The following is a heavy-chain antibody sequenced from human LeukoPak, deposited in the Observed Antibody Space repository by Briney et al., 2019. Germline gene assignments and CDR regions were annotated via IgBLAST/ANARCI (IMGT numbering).Heavy chain of an antibody. J-gene: IGHJ4*02. CDR1: EFTFSSYA. CDR2: ISYDGSNK. Sequence: GGSLRLSCAASEFTFSSYAMHWVRQAPGKGLEWGAVISYDGSNKYYADSVKGRFTISRDNSKNTLYLQMNSLRAEDTAVYYCARPDLEMATIQPFVYCGQGTLGTVSS. D-gene: IGHD5-24*01. V-gene: IGHV3-30*04. CDR3: ARPDLEMATIQPFVY.